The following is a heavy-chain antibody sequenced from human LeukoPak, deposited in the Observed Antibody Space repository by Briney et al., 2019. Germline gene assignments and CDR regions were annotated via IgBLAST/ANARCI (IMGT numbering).Heavy chain of an antibody. J-gene: IGHJ3*02. V-gene: IGHV4-34*01. CDR2: INHSGST. D-gene: IGHD3-22*01. CDR3: ARCKDDSSGSSDEAFDI. Sequence: SETLSLTCAVYGRSFSGYYWSWIHQPPGKGLEWIGEINHSGSTNYNPSLKSRVTISVDTSKNQFSLKLSSVTAADTAVYYCARCKDDSSGSSDEAFDIWGQGTMVTVSS. CDR1: GRSFSGYY.